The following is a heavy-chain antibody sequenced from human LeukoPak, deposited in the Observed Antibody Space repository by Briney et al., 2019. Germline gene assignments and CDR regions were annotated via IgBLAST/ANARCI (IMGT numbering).Heavy chain of an antibody. D-gene: IGHD3-10*01. CDR1: GFTVTSNY. J-gene: IGHJ3*01. CDR2: IYSGGST. CDR3: AREDYYGSGSWD. Sequence: GGSLRLSCAASGFTVTSNYMSWFRQAPGKGLEWVSVIYSGGSTFYADSVKGRFTISRDNSKNTVYLQMNSLRAEDTAVYYCAREDYYGSGSWDWGQGTMVTVSS. V-gene: IGHV3-66*01.